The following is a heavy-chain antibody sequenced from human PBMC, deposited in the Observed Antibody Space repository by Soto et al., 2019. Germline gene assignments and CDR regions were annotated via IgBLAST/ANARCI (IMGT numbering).Heavy chain of an antibody. J-gene: IGHJ5*02. Sequence: GPEMKKPGASVKVSCKGSGFSFTNYGFNWVRQAPGQGLEWVGWVSAANGYTRSAQKFQDRLIMTTDSSTNTAYMELRGLGPDDTALYYCAKGRSIAVPEGSWGQGTLVTVSS. V-gene: IGHV1-18*01. D-gene: IGHD6-19*01. CDR2: VSAANGYT. CDR3: AKGRSIAVPEGS. CDR1: GFSFTNYG.